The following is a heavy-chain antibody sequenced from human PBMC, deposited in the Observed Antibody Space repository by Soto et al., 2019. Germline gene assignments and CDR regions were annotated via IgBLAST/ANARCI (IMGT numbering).Heavy chain of an antibody. V-gene: IGHV4-4*02. Sequence: SETLSLTCAVSSGSISSSNWWSWVRQPPGKGLEWIGEIYHSGSTNYNPSLKSRVTISVDKSKNQFSLKLSSVTAADTAVYYCAASGYYDKPFAYWGQGTLVTVSS. CDR2: IYHSGST. CDR1: SGSISSSNW. D-gene: IGHD3-3*01. J-gene: IGHJ4*02. CDR3: AASGYYDKPFAY.